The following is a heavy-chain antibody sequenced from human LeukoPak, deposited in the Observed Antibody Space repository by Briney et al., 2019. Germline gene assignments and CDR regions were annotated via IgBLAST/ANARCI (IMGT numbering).Heavy chain of an antibody. D-gene: IGHD2-2*01. J-gene: IGHJ6*02. CDR3: ARGDIVVVPAAHTPPVHYYYGMDV. V-gene: IGHV4-30-2*01. CDR1: GGSISSGGYS. CDR2: IYHSGST. Sequence: PSETLSLTCAVSGGSISSGGYSWSWIRQPPGKGLEWIGYIYHSGSTYYNPSLKSRVTISVDTSKNQFSLKLSSVTAADTAVYYCARGDIVVVPAAHTPPVHYYYGMDVWGQGTTVTVSS.